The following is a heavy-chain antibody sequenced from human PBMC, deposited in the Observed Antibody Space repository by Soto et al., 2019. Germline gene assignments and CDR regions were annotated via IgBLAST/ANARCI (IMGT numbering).Heavy chain of an antibody. J-gene: IGHJ4*02. CDR1: GYTFTSFY. CDR2: INPSSGGT. CDR3: ARDSTLAY. Sequence: GASVKVSCKASGYTFTSFYMHWVRQAPGQGLEWMGIINPSSGGTSYAQKFQGRVTMTGDTSTTTVYMELSSLRSEDTAVDYCARDSTLAYWGQGTLVTVSS. V-gene: IGHV1-46*01.